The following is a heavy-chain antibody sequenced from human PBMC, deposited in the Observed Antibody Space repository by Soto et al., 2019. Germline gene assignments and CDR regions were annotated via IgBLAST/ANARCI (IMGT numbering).Heavy chain of an antibody. V-gene: IGHV4-31*03. Sequence: KPSETLSLTCTVSGGSISSGGYYWSWIRQHPGKGLEWIGYIYYSGSTYYNPSLKSRVTISVDTSKNQFSLKLSSVTAADTAVYYCARANTVTAPGYYYGMDVWGQGTTVTVSS. CDR3: ARANTVTAPGYYYGMDV. D-gene: IGHD4-4*01. J-gene: IGHJ6*02. CDR1: GGSISSGGYY. CDR2: IYYSGST.